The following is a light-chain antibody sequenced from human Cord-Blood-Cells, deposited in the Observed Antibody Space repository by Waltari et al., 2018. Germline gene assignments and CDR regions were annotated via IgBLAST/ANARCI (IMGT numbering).Light chain of an antibody. J-gene: IGLJ2*01. Sequence: SYELTQPPSVSVSPGQTASITCSGDKLGDKYACWYQQKPGQSPVLVIYQDSKRPSGIPVRFSGSNSGNTATLTISGTQAMDEADYYCQAWDSSTLVFGGGTKLTVL. CDR2: QDS. V-gene: IGLV3-1*01. CDR3: QAWDSSTLV. CDR1: KLGDKY.